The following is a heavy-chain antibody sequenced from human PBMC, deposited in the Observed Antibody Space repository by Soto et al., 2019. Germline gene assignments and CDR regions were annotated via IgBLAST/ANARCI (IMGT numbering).Heavy chain of an antibody. D-gene: IGHD2-21*01. J-gene: IGHJ4*01. V-gene: IGHV3-15*01. CDR2: IKSKTAGGTT. Sequence: EVQLVESGGGLVKPGGSLRLSCAASRFTLSDAYMTCVRQAPGKGLEWVGRIKSKTAGGTTDYATPVKGRFTISRDDSNNTLFLQMNSLKTEDTAVYYCTTGDWVRDYWGHGALVTVSS. CDR1: RFTLSDAY. CDR3: TTGDWVRDY.